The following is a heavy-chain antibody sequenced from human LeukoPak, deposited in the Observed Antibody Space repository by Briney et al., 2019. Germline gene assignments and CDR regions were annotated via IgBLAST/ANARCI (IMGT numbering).Heavy chain of an antibody. J-gene: IGHJ4*02. CDR2: IIPIFGTA. CDR3: ATGIVGATIAPVFDY. V-gene: IGHV1-69*05. D-gene: IGHD1-26*01. Sequence: SVKVSCKASGGTFSSYAISWVRQAPGQGLEWMGGIIPIFGTANYAQKFQGRVTITTDESTSTAYMELSSLRSEDTAVYYCATGIVGATIAPVFDYWGQGTLVTVSS. CDR1: GGTFSSYA.